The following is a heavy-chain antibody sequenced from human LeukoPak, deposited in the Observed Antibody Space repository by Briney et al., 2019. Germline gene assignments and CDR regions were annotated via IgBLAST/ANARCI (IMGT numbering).Heavy chain of an antibody. CDR3: TRDYGYSSSFDY. CDR2: ISGGSSTI. D-gene: IGHD6-13*01. V-gene: IGHV3-48*02. J-gene: IGHJ4*02. CDR1: GFTFTTFT. Sequence: QPGGSLRLSCAASGFTFTTFTMNWVRQAPGKGLEWVSYISGGSSTIHYADSVKGRFTISRDNAKNSLYLQMNSLRDEDTALYYCTRDYGYSSSFDYWGQGTLVTVSS.